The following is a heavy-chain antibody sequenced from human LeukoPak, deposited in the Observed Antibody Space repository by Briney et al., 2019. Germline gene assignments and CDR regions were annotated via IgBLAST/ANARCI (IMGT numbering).Heavy chain of an antibody. J-gene: IGHJ4*02. CDR3: ARDSEKVLLWFGELSPPDY. CDR2: ISAYNGNT. D-gene: IGHD3-10*01. Sequence: ASVKVSCKASGYTFTSYGISWVRQAPGQGLEWMGWISAYNGNTNYAQKLQGRVTMTTETSTSTAYMELRSLRSDDTAVYYCARDSEKVLLWFGELSPPDYWGQGTLVTVSS. V-gene: IGHV1-18*01. CDR1: GYTFTSYG.